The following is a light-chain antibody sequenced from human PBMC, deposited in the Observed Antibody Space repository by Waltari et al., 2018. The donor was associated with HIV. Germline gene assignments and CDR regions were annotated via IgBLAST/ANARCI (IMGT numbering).Light chain of an antibody. J-gene: IGLJ1*01. Sequence: SYELTQPPSVSVSPGQTASITCSGDKLGDKYACWYQQKPGQSPVLVIYQDSKRPSSIPELLSGSNSGNTATLTISGTQAMDEADYYWQAWDSSTDYVFGTGTKVTVL. V-gene: IGLV3-1*01. CDR3: QAWDSSTDYV. CDR2: QDS. CDR1: KLGDKY.